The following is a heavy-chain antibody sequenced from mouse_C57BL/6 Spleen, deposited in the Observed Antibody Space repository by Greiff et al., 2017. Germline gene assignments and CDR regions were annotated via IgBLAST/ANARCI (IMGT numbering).Heavy chain of an antibody. CDR2: IDPETGGT. J-gene: IGHJ1*03. CDR3: TRKPHYYGSSHWYFDV. CDR1: GYTFTDYE. Sequence: VKLVESGAELVRPGASVTLSCKASGYTFTDYEMHWVKQTPVHGLEWIGAIDPETGGTAYNQKFKGKAILTADKSSSTAYMELRSLTSEDSAVYYCTRKPHYYGSSHWYFDVWGTGTTVNVSS. V-gene: IGHV1-15*01. D-gene: IGHD1-1*01.